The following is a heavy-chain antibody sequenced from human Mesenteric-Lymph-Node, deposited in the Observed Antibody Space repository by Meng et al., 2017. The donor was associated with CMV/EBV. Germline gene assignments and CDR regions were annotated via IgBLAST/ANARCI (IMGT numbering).Heavy chain of an antibody. J-gene: IGHJ4*02. CDR3: ARGLRFLEWLPEFGY. CDR1: GYTFTSYD. CDR2: MNPNSGNT. Sequence: ASVKVSCKASGYTFTSYDINWVRQATGQGLEWMGWMNPNSGNTGYAQKFQGRVTITRNTSISTAYMELSSLRSEDTAVYYCARGLRFLEWLPEFGYWGQGTLVTVSS. D-gene: IGHD3-3*01. V-gene: IGHV1-8*03.